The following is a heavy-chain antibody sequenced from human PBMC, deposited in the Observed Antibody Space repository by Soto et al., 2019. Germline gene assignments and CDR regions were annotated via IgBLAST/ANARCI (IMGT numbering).Heavy chain of an antibody. V-gene: IGHV4-34*01. CDR2: INHLGSI. CDR1: GRARRYYL. J-gene: IGHJ6*03. D-gene: IGHD2-21*01. Sequence: SGSLALTCLVSGRARRYYLWRCLRKPPGMALEWIGEINHLGSINYNPSLKSRVTMSVDTSKNQFSLTLNSVTAADTATYYCARGGISHWAYFYYMDVWDRGTPVTVS. CDR3: ARGGISHWAYFYYMDV.